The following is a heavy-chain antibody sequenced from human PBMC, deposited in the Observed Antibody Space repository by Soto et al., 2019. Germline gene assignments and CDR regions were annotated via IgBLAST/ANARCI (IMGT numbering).Heavy chain of an antibody. V-gene: IGHV3-23*01. D-gene: IGHD5-12*01. CDR3: AQDSRFLWLRSFDY. J-gene: IGHJ4*02. CDR1: GFTFSSYA. Sequence: EVQLLESGGGLVQPGGSLRLSCAASGFTFSSYAMSWVRQAPGKGLEWVSAISGSGGSTYYADSVKGRFTISRDNSKNTLYLQMTSLRAEDTAVYYCAQDSRFLWLRSFDYWGQGTLVTVSS. CDR2: ISGSGGST.